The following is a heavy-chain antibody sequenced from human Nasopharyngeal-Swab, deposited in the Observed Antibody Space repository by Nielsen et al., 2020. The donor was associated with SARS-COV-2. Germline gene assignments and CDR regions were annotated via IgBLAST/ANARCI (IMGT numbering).Heavy chain of an antibody. V-gene: IGHV4-39*01. D-gene: IGHD6-25*01. Sequence: SETLSLTCTVSGGSISSGGYYWNWIRQPPGKGLEWIGSFYYSGSTYYNPSLNSRVTISVDTSKNQFSLKLSSVTAADTSVYYCARAESADQTLFDYWGQGTLVTVSS. J-gene: IGHJ4*02. CDR2: FYYSGST. CDR1: GGSISSGGYY. CDR3: ARAESADQTLFDY.